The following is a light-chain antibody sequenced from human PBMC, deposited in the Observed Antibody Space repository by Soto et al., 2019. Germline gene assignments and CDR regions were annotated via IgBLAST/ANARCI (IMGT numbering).Light chain of an antibody. V-gene: IGLV1-47*01. CDR2: RNN. Sequence: QSVLTQPPSASGTPGQGVTISCSGSTSNIGSNYVYWYQQLPGTAPKLLIYRNNQRPSGVPDRFSGSKSGASASLAITGLQAEDEADYYCQSYDRSVSGYVFGTGTKVTVL. J-gene: IGLJ1*01. CDR1: TSNIGSNY. CDR3: QSYDRSVSGYV.